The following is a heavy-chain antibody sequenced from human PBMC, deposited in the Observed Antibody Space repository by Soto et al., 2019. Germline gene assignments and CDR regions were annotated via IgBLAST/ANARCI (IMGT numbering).Heavy chain of an antibody. CDR1: GGSISSGDYY. D-gene: IGHD5-12*01. CDR2: IYYSGST. V-gene: IGHV4-30-4*01. J-gene: IGHJ4*02. Sequence: SETLSLTCTVSGGSISSGDYYWSWIRQPPGKGLEWIGYIYYSGSTYYNPSLKSRVTISVDTSKNQLSLKLSSVTAADTAVYYCARARGYSGYDYSEFDYWGQGTLVTVSS. CDR3: ARARGYSGYDYSEFDY.